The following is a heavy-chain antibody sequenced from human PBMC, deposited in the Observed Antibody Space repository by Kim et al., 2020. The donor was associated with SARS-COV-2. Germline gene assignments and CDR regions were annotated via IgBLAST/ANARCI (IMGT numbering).Heavy chain of an antibody. CDR2: IYYSGST. Sequence: SETLSLTCAVSGGSVSSGSYYWSWIRQPPGKGLECIGYIYYSGSTNYNPSLKSRVTISVDTSKNQFSLKLSSVTAADTAVYYCARAPSYYDSSGYYHPPDYWGQGTLVTVSS. J-gene: IGHJ4*02. CDR3: ARAPSYYDSSGYYHPPDY. CDR1: GGSVSSGSYY. D-gene: IGHD3-22*01. V-gene: IGHV4-61*01.